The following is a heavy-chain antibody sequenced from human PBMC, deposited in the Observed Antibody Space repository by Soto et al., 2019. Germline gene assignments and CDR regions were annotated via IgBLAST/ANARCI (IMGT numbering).Heavy chain of an antibody. CDR1: GFTFSSYS. V-gene: IGHV3-48*01. Sequence: EVQLVESGGGLVQHGGSLRLSCAASGFTFSSYSMNWVRQAPGKGLEWVSYISSSRSTIYYADSVKGRFTISRDNAKNSLYLQMNSLRAEDTAVYYCARDCPGSSTTCYGNEWFDSWGQGTLVTVSS. J-gene: IGHJ5*01. D-gene: IGHD2-2*01. CDR2: ISSSRSTI. CDR3: ARDCPGSSTTCYGNEWFDS.